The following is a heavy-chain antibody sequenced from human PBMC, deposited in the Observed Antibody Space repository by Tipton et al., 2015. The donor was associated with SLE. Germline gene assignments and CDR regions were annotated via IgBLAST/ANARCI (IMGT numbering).Heavy chain of an antibody. Sequence: TLSLTCTVSGYSISSGYYWGWIRQPPGKGLEWIGSIYHSGSTYYNPSLKSRVTISVDTSKNQFSLKLSSVTAADTAMYYCARFPEDAFDIWGQGTMVTVSS. CDR3: ARFPEDAFDI. V-gene: IGHV4-38-2*02. CDR2: IYHSGST. CDR1: GYSISSGYY. J-gene: IGHJ3*02.